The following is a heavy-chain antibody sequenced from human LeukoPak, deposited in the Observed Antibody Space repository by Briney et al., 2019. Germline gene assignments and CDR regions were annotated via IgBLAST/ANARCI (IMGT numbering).Heavy chain of an antibody. D-gene: IGHD1-26*01. CDR1: GFTFSSFG. J-gene: IGHJ5*02. Sequence: PGGSLRLSCAASGFTFSSFGMHWVRQAPGKGLEWVAYIRYDGSNKNYADSLEGRFTISRDNSKNALYLQIDSLRPEDTAVYYCAKKRGAAFYNWCDPWGQGALVTVSS. V-gene: IGHV3-30*02. CDR3: AKKRGAAFYNWCDP. CDR2: IRYDGSNK.